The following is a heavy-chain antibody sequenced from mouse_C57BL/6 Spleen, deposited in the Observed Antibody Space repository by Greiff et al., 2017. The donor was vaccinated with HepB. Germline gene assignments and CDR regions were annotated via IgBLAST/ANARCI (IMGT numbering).Heavy chain of an antibody. CDR1: GFSLTSYG. D-gene: IGHD2-3*01. V-gene: IGHV2-4*01. CDR2: IWSGGST. CDR3: AKNDGYYERGAMDY. J-gene: IGHJ4*01. Sequence: QVQLKQSGPGLVQPSQSLSITCTVSGFSLTSYGVHWVRQPPGKGLEWLGVIWSGGSTDYNAAFISRLSISKDNSKSQVFFKMNSLQADDTAIYYCAKNDGYYERGAMDYWGQGTSVTVSS.